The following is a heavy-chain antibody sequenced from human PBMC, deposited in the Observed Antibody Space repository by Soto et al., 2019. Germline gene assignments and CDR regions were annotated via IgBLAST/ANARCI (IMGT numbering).Heavy chain of an antibody. CDR1: GASINSHY. Sequence: QVQLQESGPGLVKPSETLSLTCTVSGASINSHYWTWIRQPPGKGLEWIGSIYFSGSTNYNPSLKRRVSISVDRAKSQFSLNLTSVTAAETAMYYCARELSYGMDVWGQGTTVIVSS. J-gene: IGHJ6*02. CDR3: ARELSYGMDV. V-gene: IGHV4-59*11. CDR2: IYFSGST.